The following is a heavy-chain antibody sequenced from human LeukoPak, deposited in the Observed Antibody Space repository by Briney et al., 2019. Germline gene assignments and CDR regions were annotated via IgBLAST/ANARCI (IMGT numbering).Heavy chain of an antibody. D-gene: IGHD3-22*01. V-gene: IGHV1-8*01. CDR3: VRLGDSSGYYGMDV. J-gene: IGHJ6*02. CDR2: MNPNSGNT. Sequence: ASVKVSCKASGYTFTSYDINWVRQATGQGVEWMGGMNPNSGNTGYAQKFQGRVTMTRNTSISTAYMELSSLRSEDTAVYYCVRLGDSSGYYGMDVWGQGTTVTVSS. CDR1: GYTFTSYD.